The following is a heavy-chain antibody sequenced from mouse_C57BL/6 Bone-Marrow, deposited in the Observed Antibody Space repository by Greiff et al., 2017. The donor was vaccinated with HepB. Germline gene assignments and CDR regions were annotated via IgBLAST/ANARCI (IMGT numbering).Heavy chain of an antibody. V-gene: IGHV1-81*01. CDR3: ATMYYYDSTIDY. J-gene: IGHJ3*01. CDR2: IYPRSGNT. D-gene: IGHD1-1*01. Sequence: VQLVESGAELARPGASVKLSCKASGYTFTSYGISWVKQRTGQGLEWIGEIYPRSGNTYYNEKFKGKATLTADKSSSTAYMELRSLTSEDSAVYFCATMYYYDSTIDYWGQGTTVTVSA. CDR1: GYTFTSYG.